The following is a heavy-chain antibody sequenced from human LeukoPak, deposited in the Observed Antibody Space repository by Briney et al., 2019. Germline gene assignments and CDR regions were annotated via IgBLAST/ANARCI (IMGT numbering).Heavy chain of an antibody. J-gene: IGHJ4*02. V-gene: IGHV4-59*01. CDR1: GGSITSYY. CDR2: FYYSGST. D-gene: IGHD3-3*01. Sequence: KASETLSLTCSVSGGSITSYYWYWIRQPPGKGLEWIGYFYYSGSTIYNPSLKSRVTISVDTSKNQCSLKVSSVTAADTAVYYCARGRGNTIPWSWGRGTLVTVSS. CDR3: ARGRGNTIPWS.